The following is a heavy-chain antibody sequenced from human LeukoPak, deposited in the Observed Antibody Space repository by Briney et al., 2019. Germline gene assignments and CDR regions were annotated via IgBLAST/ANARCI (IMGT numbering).Heavy chain of an antibody. J-gene: IGHJ1*01. D-gene: IGHD5-24*01. CDR3: ANVPRPLATTSS. CDR1: GFIFGSFG. V-gene: IGHV3-30*18. CDR2: ISYDGINK. Sequence: PGGSLRLSCEASGFIFGSFGMHWVRQAPGKGLEWVALISYDGINKYYPDSVRGRFTISRDNSKNTVFLQMNSLRPDDTAMYYCANVPRPLATTSSWGQGTLVTVSS.